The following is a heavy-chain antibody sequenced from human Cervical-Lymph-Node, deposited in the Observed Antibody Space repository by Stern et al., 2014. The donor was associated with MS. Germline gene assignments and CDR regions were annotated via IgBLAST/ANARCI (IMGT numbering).Heavy chain of an antibody. V-gene: IGHV1-46*01. D-gene: IGHD6-19*01. CDR3: AIAVAGTPLPDY. J-gene: IGHJ4*02. CDR2: INPSGGST. Sequence: VQLVESGAEVKKPGASVKVSCKASGYTFTSYYMHWVRQAPGQGLEWMGIINPSGGSTSYAQKFQGRVTMTRDTSTSTVYMELSSLRSEDTAVYYCAIAVAGTPLPDYWGQGTLVTVSS. CDR1: GYTFTSYY.